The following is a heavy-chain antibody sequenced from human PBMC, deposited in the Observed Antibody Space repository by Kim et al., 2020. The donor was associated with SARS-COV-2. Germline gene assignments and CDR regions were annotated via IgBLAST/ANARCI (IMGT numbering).Heavy chain of an antibody. J-gene: IGHJ4*02. D-gene: IGHD1-26*01. CDR3: ARAPRYSGSYRTKPFDY. Sequence: SQGRVTMTRDTSTSTVYMELSSLRSEDTAVYYCARAPRYSGSYRTKPFDYWGQGTLVTVSS. V-gene: IGHV1-46*01.